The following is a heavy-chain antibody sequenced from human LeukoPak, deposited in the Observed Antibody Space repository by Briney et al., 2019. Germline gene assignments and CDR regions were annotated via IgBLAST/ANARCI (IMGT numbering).Heavy chain of an antibody. CDR1: GFTFDDYA. Sequence: GGSLRLSCAASGFTFDDYAMHWVRQAPGKGLEWVSGISWNSGSIGYADSVKGRFTISRDNAKNSLYLQMNSLRAEDTALYYCAKDVYSGSFHFDYWGQGTLVTVSS. D-gene: IGHD1-26*01. J-gene: IGHJ4*02. CDR2: ISWNSGSI. V-gene: IGHV3-9*01. CDR3: AKDVYSGSFHFDY.